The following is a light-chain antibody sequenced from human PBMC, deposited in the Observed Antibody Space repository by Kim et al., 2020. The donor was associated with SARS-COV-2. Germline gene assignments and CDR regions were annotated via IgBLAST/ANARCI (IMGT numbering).Light chain of an antibody. V-gene: IGKV3-20*01. CDR2: GAS. Sequence: EIVLTQSPGTLSLSPGERATLSCRASQSVSSSYLGWYQQKPGQAPRLLIYGASSRATGIQDRFSGSGSGTDFTLTISRLEPEDFAVYYCQQYGSSPLTFGGGTKVDIK. CDR1: QSVSSSY. J-gene: IGKJ4*01. CDR3: QQYGSSPLT.